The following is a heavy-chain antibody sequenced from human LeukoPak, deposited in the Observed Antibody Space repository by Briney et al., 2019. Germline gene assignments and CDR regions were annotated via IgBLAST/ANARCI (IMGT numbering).Heavy chain of an antibody. CDR3: ARDLDTIFGVAFDP. J-gene: IGHJ5*02. V-gene: IGHV1-69*13. D-gene: IGHD3-3*01. Sequence: SVKVSCKASGGTFSKYTISWVRQRPGQGLEWMGGITPLFGTANYAQKFQGRVTITADESTSTAYMELSSLRSEDTAVYYCARDLDTIFGVAFDPWGQGTLVTVSS. CDR1: GGTFSKYT. CDR2: ITPLFGTA.